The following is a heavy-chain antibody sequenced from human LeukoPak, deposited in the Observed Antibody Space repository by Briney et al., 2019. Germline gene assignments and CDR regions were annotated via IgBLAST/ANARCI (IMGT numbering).Heavy chain of an antibody. J-gene: IGHJ4*02. D-gene: IGHD1-1*01. CDR3: AKAPPYTKYFDY. CDR2: ISGSGDAT. CDR1: GFTFSSYA. V-gene: IGHV3-23*01. Sequence: GGSLRLSCAASGFTFSSYAMSWVRQAPGKGLEWVSAISGSGDATFYADAVKGRFTISRDNSKNTLYLQMYSLRAEDTAIYYCAKAPPYTKYFDYWGQGTLLTVSS.